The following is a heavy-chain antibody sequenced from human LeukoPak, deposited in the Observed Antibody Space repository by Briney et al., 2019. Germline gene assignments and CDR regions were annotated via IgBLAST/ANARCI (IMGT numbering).Heavy chain of an antibody. CDR1: GGSISSYY. D-gene: IGHD5-18*01. CDR3: ARDVTLGGWFDP. Sequence: PSETLSLTCTVSGGSISSYYWSWIRQPPGKGLEWIGYIYYSGSINYNPSLKSRVTISVDTSKNQFSLKLSSVTAADTAVYYCARDVTLGGWFDPWGQGTLVTVSS. J-gene: IGHJ5*02. V-gene: IGHV4-59*01. CDR2: IYYSGSI.